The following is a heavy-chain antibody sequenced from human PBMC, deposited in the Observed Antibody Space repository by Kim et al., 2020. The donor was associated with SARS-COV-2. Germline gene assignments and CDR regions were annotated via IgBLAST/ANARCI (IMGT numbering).Heavy chain of an antibody. D-gene: IGHD3-22*01. CDR3: ARVGKPYYYDSSGPPEY. V-gene: IGHV3-30*04. Sequence: GGSLRLSCAASGFTFSSYAMNWVRQAPGKGLEWVAVISCDGSNKYYADSVQGRFTISSDTSKNTLYLQMNRLSAEDTAVYYCARVGKPYYYDSSGPPEYCGQGKLFT. J-gene: IGHJ4*02. CDR2: ISCDGSNK. CDR1: GFTFSSYA.